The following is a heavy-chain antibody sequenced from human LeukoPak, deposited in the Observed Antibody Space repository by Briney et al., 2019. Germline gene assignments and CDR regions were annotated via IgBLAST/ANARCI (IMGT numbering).Heavy chain of an antibody. CDR2: IYYSGST. Sequence: PLETLSLTCTVSGGSISSYYWSWIRQPPGKGLEWIGYIYYSGSTNYNPSLKSRVTISVDTSKNQFSLKLSSVTAADTAVYYCARHTDAAMAEYYFDYWGQGTLVTVSS. J-gene: IGHJ4*02. CDR1: GGSISSYY. CDR3: ARHTDAAMAEYYFDY. V-gene: IGHV4-59*08. D-gene: IGHD5-18*01.